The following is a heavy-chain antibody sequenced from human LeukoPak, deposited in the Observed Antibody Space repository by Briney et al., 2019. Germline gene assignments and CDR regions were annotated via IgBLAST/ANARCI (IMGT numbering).Heavy chain of an antibody. Sequence: PGGSLRLSCAASGFTFSDYYMSWIRQAPGKGLEWVSYISSSGSTMYYADSVKGRFTISRDNAKNSLYLQMNSLRAEDTAVYYCARDTAMAPLYCGMDVWGQGTTVTVSS. V-gene: IGHV3-11*01. CDR2: ISSSGSTM. D-gene: IGHD5-18*01. J-gene: IGHJ6*02. CDR3: ARDTAMAPLYCGMDV. CDR1: GFTFSDYY.